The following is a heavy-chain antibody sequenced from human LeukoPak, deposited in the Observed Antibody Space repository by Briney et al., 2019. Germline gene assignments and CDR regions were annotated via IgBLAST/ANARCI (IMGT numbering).Heavy chain of an antibody. J-gene: IGHJ4*02. V-gene: IGHV1-18*01. Sequence: ASVKVSCKASGYTFTSYGISWVRQAPGQGLEWMGWISAYNGNTNYAQKFQGRVTMTRDSSISTAYMELSRLSSDDTAVYYCATARDILTTISVGGFDYWGQGTLVTVSS. CDR3: ATARDILTTISVGGFDY. D-gene: IGHD5-12*01. CDR1: GYTFTSYG. CDR2: ISAYNGNT.